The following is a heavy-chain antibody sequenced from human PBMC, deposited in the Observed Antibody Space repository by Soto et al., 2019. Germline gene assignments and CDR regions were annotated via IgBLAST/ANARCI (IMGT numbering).Heavy chain of an antibody. CDR3: EREGDSGYDYSFYFDY. J-gene: IGHJ4*02. V-gene: IGHV1-46*01. Sequence: AAVKVSRKDSGGTFTNIACSFVRQSPRQGLEWMGIINPSGGSTRYAQKFQGRVTMTRDTSTRTVYMELSSLRSEDTAVYYCEREGDSGYDYSFYFDYWGQGTLVNVSS. CDR2: INPSGGST. D-gene: IGHD5-12*01. CDR1: GGTFTNIA.